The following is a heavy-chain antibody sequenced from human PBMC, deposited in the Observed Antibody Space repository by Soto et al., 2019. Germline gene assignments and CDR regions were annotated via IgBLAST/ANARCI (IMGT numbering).Heavy chain of an antibody. V-gene: IGHV1-69*13. CDR3: ASSRYSSSWYNWFDP. CDR2: IIPIFGTA. D-gene: IGHD6-13*01. J-gene: IGHJ5*02. Sequence: SVKVSCKASGGTFSSYAISWVRQAPGQGLEWMGGIIPIFGTANYAQKFQGRVTITADESTSTAYMELSSLRSEDTAVYYCASSRYSSSWYNWFDPWGQGTRVTVAS. CDR1: GGTFSSYA.